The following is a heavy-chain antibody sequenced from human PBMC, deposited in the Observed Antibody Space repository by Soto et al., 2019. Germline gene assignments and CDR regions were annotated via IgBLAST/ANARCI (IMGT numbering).Heavy chain of an antibody. V-gene: IGHV4-34*02. Sequence: QVHLEQWGAGLLKPSETLSLTCAIYNSSLGAFHWTWIRQPPGKGLVWIGELIHGGSTNYNPSLKSRVTFSLDTSKSQFSLHVMSVTAADTAVYYCARSPLSYDYVRQTWREVGDSFDVWGRGTSVTVSS. D-gene: IGHD3-10*02. CDR1: NSSLGAFH. CDR2: LIHGGST. J-gene: IGHJ3*01. CDR3: ARSPLSYDYVRQTWREVGDSFDV.